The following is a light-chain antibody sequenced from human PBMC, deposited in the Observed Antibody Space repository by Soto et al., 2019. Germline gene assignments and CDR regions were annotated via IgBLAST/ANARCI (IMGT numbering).Light chain of an antibody. Sequence: QSVLTQPPSVSGAPGQRVTISCTGSSSNIGTKNVYWYQQLPGAAPKILIYTDNSRPSGVPDRFSVSKSGTSASLTITGLQAEDEADYYCQSYVSNLNDLYVFGAGTKLTVL. V-gene: IGLV1-40*01. CDR2: TDN. J-gene: IGLJ1*01. CDR1: SSNIGTKN. CDR3: QSYVSNLNDLYV.